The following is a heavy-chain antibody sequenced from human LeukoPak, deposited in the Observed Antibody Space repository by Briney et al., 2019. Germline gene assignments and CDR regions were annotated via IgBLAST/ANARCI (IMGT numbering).Heavy chain of an antibody. CDR2: ISGSGGSR. V-gene: IGHV3-23*01. J-gene: IGHJ4*02. Sequence: PGGSLRLSCAASGFTFSSYAMSWVRQAPGKGLEWVAAISGSGGSRYYTDSVKGRFTVSRDNSKNTLFLQMNSLSAQDTAVYYWAKATAAITSLEYWGQGTLVTVSS. CDR3: AKATAAITSLEY. D-gene: IGHD2-2*01. CDR1: GFTFSSYA.